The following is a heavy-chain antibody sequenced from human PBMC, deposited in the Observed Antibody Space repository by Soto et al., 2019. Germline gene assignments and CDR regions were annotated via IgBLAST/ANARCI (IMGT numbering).Heavy chain of an antibody. CDR1: GYTFTSYG. Sequence: ASVKVSCKASGYTFTSYGISWVRQASGQGLEWMGWISAYNGNTNYAQKLQGRVTMTTDTSTSTAYMELRSLRSDDTAVYYCAREVSSNHWFDPWGQGTLVTVSS. V-gene: IGHV1-18*01. D-gene: IGHD4-4*01. CDR2: ISAYNGNT. J-gene: IGHJ5*02. CDR3: AREVSSNHWFDP.